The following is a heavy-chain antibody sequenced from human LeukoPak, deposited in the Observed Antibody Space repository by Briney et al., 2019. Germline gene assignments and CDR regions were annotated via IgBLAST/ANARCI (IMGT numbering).Heavy chain of an antibody. D-gene: IGHD3/OR15-3a*01. J-gene: IGHJ4*02. V-gene: IGHV4-59*01. CDR2: IYYSGST. CDR1: GGSISSYY. CDR3: ARSHSVWTSFDY. Sequence: SETLSLTCTVSGGSISSYYWSWIRQPPGKGLEWIGYIYYSGSTNYNPSLKSRVTISVDTSKNQFSLRLSSVTAADTAVYYCARSHSVWTSFDYWGQGTLVTVSS.